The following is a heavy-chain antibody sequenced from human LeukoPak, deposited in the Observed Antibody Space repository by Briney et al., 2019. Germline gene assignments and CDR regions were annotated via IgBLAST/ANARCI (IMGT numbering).Heavy chain of an antibody. CDR1: GFTVSSNY. J-gene: IGHJ4*02. CDR2: IYSGGST. CDR3: AKDRTRDVWGGVPGRY. Sequence: LTGGSLRLSCAASGFTVSSNYMSWVRQAPGKGLEWVSVIYSGGSTYYADSVKGRFTISRDNSKNTLYLQMNSLRAEDTAVYYCAKDRTRDVWGGVPGRYWGQGTLVTVSS. V-gene: IGHV3-53*01. D-gene: IGHD3-16*01.